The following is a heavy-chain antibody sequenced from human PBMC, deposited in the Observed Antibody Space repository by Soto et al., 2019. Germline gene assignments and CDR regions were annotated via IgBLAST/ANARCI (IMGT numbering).Heavy chain of an antibody. J-gene: IGHJ6*02. Sequence: QVQLVQSGGEVKKPGASVKVSCKTSGYSFTTYGISWVRQAPGQGLEWMGWISAYNGNTNYAQKLQGRVTMTTDTSTSTAYMDLRSLRSDDPAVYYCSREGPAPYYYYGMDVWGQGSTVTVSS. CDR3: SREGPAPYYYYGMDV. CDR2: ISAYNGNT. V-gene: IGHV1-18*01. CDR1: GYSFTTYG.